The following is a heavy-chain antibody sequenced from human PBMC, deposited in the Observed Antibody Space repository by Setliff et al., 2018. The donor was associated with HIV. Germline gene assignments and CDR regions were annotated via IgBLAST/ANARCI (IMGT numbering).Heavy chain of an antibody. CDR2: INHSGSI. CDR1: GGSFNGYY. D-gene: IGHD3-10*01. Sequence: PSETLSLTCAVYGGSFNGYYWNWIRQSPGKGLEWIGEINHSGSINYNPTLMSRLTISIDTSKNQFSLKLTSVTAADTALYFCARGGGGSWFDKPTYYYMDVWGKGTTVRLL. CDR3: ARGGGGSWFDKPTYYYMDV. J-gene: IGHJ6*03. V-gene: IGHV4-34*01.